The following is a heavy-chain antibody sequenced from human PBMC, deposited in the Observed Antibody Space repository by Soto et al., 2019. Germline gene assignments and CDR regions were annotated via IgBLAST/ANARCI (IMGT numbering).Heavy chain of an antibody. CDR3: ACLAWFGDPVPPFDC. CDR2: ISGSGGNT. V-gene: IGHV3-23*01. J-gene: IGHJ4*02. Sequence: PGGSLRLSCAASGFTFSTYAMTWVRQAPGKGLEWVSGISGSGGNTHHADSVKGRFIISRDNSMNTFYLQMNSLRAEDTAVYFCACLAWFGDPVPPFDCWGQGIVVTVS. D-gene: IGHD3-10*01. CDR1: GFTFSTYA.